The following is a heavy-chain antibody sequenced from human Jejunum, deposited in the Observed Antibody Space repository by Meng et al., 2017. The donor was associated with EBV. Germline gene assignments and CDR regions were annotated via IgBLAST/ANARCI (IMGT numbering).Heavy chain of an antibody. Sequence: QVQRQQSGPGLVEPPQTLSLTCALSGDSVSSNSAAWNWIRQSPSRGLEWLGRTYYRSKWYNDYAQSVKSRLTINPDTSKNQFSLQLNSVTPEDTAVYFCARETTGGYYFDYWGQGTLVTVSS. CDR3: ARETTGGYYFDY. D-gene: IGHD1-1*01. V-gene: IGHV6-1*01. CDR2: TYYRSKWYN. CDR1: GDSVSSNSAA. J-gene: IGHJ4*02.